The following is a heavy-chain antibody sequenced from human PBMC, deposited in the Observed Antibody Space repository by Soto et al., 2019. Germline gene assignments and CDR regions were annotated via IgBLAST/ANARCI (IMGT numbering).Heavy chain of an antibody. CDR1: GYTFTSYD. V-gene: IGHV1-8*01. CDR2: MNPNSGNT. D-gene: IGHD5-18*01. J-gene: IGHJ4*02. CDR3: AREYSYDAAIDY. Sequence: QVQLVQSGAEVKKPGASVKVSCKASGYTFTSYDINWVRQATGQGLEWMGWMNPNSGNTGYAQKFQGRVTMTRNTSISTAYMELGSLRSEDTAVYYCAREYSYDAAIDYWGQGTLVTVSS.